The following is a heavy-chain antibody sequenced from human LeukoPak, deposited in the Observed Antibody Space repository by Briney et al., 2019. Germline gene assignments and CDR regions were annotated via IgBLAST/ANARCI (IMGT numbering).Heavy chain of an antibody. D-gene: IGHD2-8*01. J-gene: IGHJ4*02. Sequence: GGSLRLSCAASGFTFNSYSMNWVRQAPGKGLEWVANIKQDGSEKTSVDSVKGRFTISRDNAKNSLYLQMDSLRAEDTAVYYCARGPTNGQAFDYWAREPWSASPQ. V-gene: IGHV3-7*01. CDR1: GFTFNSYS. CDR3: ARGPTNGQAFDY. CDR2: IKQDGSEK.